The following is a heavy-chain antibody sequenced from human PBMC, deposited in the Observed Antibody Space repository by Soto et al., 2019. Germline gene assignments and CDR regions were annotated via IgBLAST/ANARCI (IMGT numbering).Heavy chain of an antibody. D-gene: IGHD6-13*01. CDR2: ISGSGGST. Sequence: GGSLRLSCAAPGFTFSSYSMSWFRQAPGKGLEWVSAISGSGGSTYYADSVKGRFTISRDNSKNTLYLQMNSLRAEDTAVYYCAKGWYDIDYWGQGTLVTVSS. V-gene: IGHV3-23*01. CDR1: GFTFSSYS. CDR3: AKGWYDIDY. J-gene: IGHJ4*02.